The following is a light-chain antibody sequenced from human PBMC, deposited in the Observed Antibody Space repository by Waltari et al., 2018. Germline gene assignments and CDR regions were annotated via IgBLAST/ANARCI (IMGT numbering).Light chain of an antibody. CDR2: GAS. CDR3: QQYNNWLPYT. CDR1: QSISTN. V-gene: IGKV3-15*01. Sequence: EIVMTQSPATLSVSPGERATLSCRASQSISTNLAWYQQKPGQAPRLLISGASTRATGIPGRFSGSGSGTEFTLTISSLQSEYFAIYYCQQYNNWLPYTFGQGTKLEIK. J-gene: IGKJ2*01.